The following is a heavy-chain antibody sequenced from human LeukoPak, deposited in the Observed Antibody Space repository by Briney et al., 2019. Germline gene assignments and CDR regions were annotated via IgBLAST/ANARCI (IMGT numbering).Heavy chain of an antibody. D-gene: IGHD3-16*02. CDR1: GFTFSDFY. J-gene: IGHJ4*02. CDR2: INGIGSTI. Sequence: GGSLRLSCSASGFTFSDFYMSWIRQAPGKGLEWVSYINGIGSTIHYADSVKGRFTISRDNAKNSLYLQMNSLRAEDTAVYYCAREGGVIVPDYWGQGTLVTVSS. CDR3: AREGGVIVPDY. V-gene: IGHV3-11*04.